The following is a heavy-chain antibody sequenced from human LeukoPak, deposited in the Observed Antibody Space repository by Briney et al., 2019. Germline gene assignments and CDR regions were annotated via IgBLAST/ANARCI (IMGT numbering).Heavy chain of an antibody. CDR3: VSFYETY. J-gene: IGHJ4*02. V-gene: IGHV3-74*01. D-gene: IGHD2/OR15-2a*01. CDR1: GNYW. Sequence: GGSVRLACAASGNYWMHWVRQVPGQGLVWVSHINSDGSWTSYADSVKGRFTISKDNAKNTVYLQMNSLKAEDTAVYYCVSFYETYWGRGTLVTVSS. CDR2: INSDGSWT.